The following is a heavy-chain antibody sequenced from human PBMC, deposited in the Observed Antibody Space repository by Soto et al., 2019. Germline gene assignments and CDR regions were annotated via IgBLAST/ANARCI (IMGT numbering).Heavy chain of an antibody. J-gene: IGHJ4*02. CDR1: GGSISSGGSS. CDR2: IYHSGST. CDR3: AGGSGNYYY. D-gene: IGHD3-10*01. Sequence: QLQLQESGSGLVKPSQTLSLTCAVSGGSISSGGSSWSWIRQPPGKGLEWIGYIYHSGSTYYNPSLKSRVTIAIDRSKNQFALKLSFVTAADTAVYYCAGGSGNYYYWGQGTLVTVSS. V-gene: IGHV4-30-2*01.